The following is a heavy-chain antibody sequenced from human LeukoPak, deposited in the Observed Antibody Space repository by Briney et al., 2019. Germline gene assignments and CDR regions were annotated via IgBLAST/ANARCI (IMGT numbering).Heavy chain of an antibody. V-gene: IGHV1-2*06. CDR2: INPNSGGT. CDR1: GYTFTGYY. CDR3: ARDVRSYGEDYFDY. Sequence: ASVKVSCKASGYTFTGYYMHWVRQAPGQGLEWMGRINPNSGGTNYAQKFQGRVTMTRDTSISTAYMEQSRLRSDDTAVYYCARDVRSYGEDYFDYWGQGTLVTVSS. D-gene: IGHD1-26*01. J-gene: IGHJ4*02.